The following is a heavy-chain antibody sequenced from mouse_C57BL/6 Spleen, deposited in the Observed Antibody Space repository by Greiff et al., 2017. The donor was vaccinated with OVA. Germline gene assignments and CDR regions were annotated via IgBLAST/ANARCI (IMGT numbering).Heavy chain of an antibody. CDR1: GFSLTSYG. J-gene: IGHJ1*03. V-gene: IGHV2-4*01. CDR2: IWSGGST. D-gene: IGHD4-1*01. CDR3: APLTGTGWYFDV. Sequence: HVQLKQSGPGLVQPSQSLSITCTVSGFSLTSYGVHWVRQPPGKGLEWLGVIWSGGSTDYNAAFISRLSISKDNSKSQVFFKMNSLQADDTAIYYCAPLTGTGWYFDVWGTGTTVTVSS.